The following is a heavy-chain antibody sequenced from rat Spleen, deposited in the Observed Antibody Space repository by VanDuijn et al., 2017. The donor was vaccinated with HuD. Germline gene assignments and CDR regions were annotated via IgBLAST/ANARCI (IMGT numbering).Heavy chain of an antibody. V-gene: IGHV5-27*01. J-gene: IGHJ2*01. CDR1: GFTFSNSA. Sequence: EVQLVESGGGSVQPGRSLKLSCAVSGFTFSNSAMAWVRQAPTKGLEWVASITDRGDNTYYRDSVKGRFTISRHNAKSTLYLQMDSLRSEDTASYYCTTGVYWGQGVMVTVSS. CDR3: TTGVY. CDR2: ITDRGDNT.